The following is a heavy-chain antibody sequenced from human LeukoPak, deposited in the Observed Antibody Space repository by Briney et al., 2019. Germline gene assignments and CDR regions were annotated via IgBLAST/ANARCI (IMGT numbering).Heavy chain of an antibody. CDR3: AREGRYCSGGSCRAQGAFDI. Sequence: GASVKVSCKASGYTFTSYYMHWVRQAPGQGLEWMGIINPSGGSTSYAQKFQGRVTMTRDMSTSTVYMELSSLRSEDTAVYYCAREGRYCSGGSCRAQGAFDIWGQGTMVTVSS. V-gene: IGHV1-46*01. D-gene: IGHD2-15*01. J-gene: IGHJ3*02. CDR2: INPSGGST. CDR1: GYTFTSYY.